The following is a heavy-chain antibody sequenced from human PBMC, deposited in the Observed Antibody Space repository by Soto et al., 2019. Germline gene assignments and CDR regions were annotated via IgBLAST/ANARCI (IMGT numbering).Heavy chain of an antibody. CDR2: IWYDGSNK. Sequence: GGSLRLSCAASGFTFSSYGMHWVRQAPGKGLEWVAVIWYDGSNKYYADSVKGRFIISRDNSKNTLYLQMNSLRAEDTAVYYCARDRDYYGMDVWGQGTTVTVSS. J-gene: IGHJ6*02. V-gene: IGHV3-33*01. CDR3: ARDRDYYGMDV. CDR1: GFTFSSYG.